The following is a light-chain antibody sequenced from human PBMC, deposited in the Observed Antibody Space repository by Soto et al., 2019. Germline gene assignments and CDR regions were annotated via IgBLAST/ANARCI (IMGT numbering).Light chain of an antibody. CDR2: AKS. J-gene: IGLJ3*02. CDR3: LLSCGGTWV. V-gene: IGLV7-43*01. CDR1: TGAVTSGFH. Sequence: QAVVTQEPSLTVSPGRTVTITCACSTGAVTSGFHPNWFQQKPGQAPRALIYAKSNKPFWTPARFSGSLLGGNAALTLSSVQPEDEAEYYSLLSCGGTWVFGGGTKLTVL.